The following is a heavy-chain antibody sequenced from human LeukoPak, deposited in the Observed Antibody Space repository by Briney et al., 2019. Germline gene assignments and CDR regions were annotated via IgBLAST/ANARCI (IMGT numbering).Heavy chain of an antibody. CDR3: ARDISYYDFFYYYYYMDV. CDR2: ISSSGSTI. J-gene: IGHJ6*03. CDR1: GFTFSDYY. D-gene: IGHD3-3*01. V-gene: IGHV3-11*04. Sequence: GGSLRLSCAASGFTFSDYYMSLIRQAPGKGLEWVSYISSSGSTIYYADSVKGRFTISRDNAKNSLYLQMSSLRAEDTAVYYCARDISYYDFFYYYYYMDVWGKGTTVTVSS.